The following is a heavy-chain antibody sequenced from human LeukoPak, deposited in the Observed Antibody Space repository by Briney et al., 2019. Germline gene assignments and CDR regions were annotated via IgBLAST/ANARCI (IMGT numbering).Heavy chain of an antibody. CDR1: GYTFTSYG. CDR2: ISAYNGNT. D-gene: IGHD6-13*01. CDR3: ARDRGIAAAGYYGMDV. Sequence: ASAKVSCKASGYTFTSYGISWVRQAPGQGLEWMGWISAYNGNTNYAQKFQGRVTITADKSTSTAYMELSSLRSEDTAVYYCARDRGIAAAGYYGMDVWGQGTTVTVSS. V-gene: IGHV1-18*04. J-gene: IGHJ6*02.